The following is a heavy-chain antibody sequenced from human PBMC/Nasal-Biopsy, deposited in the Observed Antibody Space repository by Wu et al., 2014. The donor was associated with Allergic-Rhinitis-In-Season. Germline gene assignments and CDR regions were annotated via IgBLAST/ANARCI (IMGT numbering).Heavy chain of an antibody. D-gene: IGHD3-22*01. CDR3: AKERNYYDSLMDV. J-gene: IGHJ6*02. V-gene: IGHV3-30*18. CDR2: MSYDGSNK. CDR1: GFTFSSYG. Sequence: LRLSCAASGFTFSSYGMHWVRQAPGKGLEWVAVMSYDGSNKYYADSVKGRFTISRDNSKNTLYLQMNSLRAEDTAVYYCAKERNYYDSLMDVWGQGTTVTVSS.